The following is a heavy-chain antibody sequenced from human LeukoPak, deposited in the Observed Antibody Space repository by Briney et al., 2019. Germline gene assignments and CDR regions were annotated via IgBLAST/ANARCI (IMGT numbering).Heavy chain of an antibody. CDR3: ARGAVWQQLAVDY. CDR1: GFTFINSA. Sequence: PGGSLRLSCAASGFTFINSAMHWVRQAPGKGLEYFSGIARNGGSTYYTNSVKGRFTISRDDSKNTLYLQMGSLRPEDMAVYYCARGAVWQQLAVDYWGQGTLVTVSS. J-gene: IGHJ4*02. D-gene: IGHD6-13*01. V-gene: IGHV3-64*01. CDR2: IARNGGST.